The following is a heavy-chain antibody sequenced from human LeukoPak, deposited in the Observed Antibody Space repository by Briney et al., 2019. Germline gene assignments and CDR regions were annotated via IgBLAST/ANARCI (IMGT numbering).Heavy chain of an antibody. CDR3: ARLSVAVVDADY. CDR2: FSRFVGST. J-gene: IGHJ4*02. Sequence: ARSRSLSWVASGFTFSISSVRWDRPFHGGLREYVSAFSRFVGSTSYGNSVKGRFTITRYNSKDTLYLQMGSLIAEDMGVYYCARLSVAVVDADYWGQGTLVTVSS. D-gene: IGHD6-19*01. V-gene: IGHV3-64*01. CDR1: GFTFSISS.